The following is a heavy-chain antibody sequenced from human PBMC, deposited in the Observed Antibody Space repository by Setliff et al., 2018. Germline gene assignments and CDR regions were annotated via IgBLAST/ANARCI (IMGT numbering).Heavy chain of an antibody. CDR3: ARLNFWSGFWYFTL. J-gene: IGHJ4*02. D-gene: IGHD3-3*01. CDR2: SYYLGAT. Sequence: PSETLSLTCTVSGLSLSSTTYYWAWVRQPPGKGLEWIGYSYYLGATKYTPSLKGRVSISVDTAENQVSLKVNSVTAADTGVYYCARLNFWSGFWYFTLWGQGTPVTVSS. V-gene: IGHV4-39*07. CDR1: GLSLSSTTYY.